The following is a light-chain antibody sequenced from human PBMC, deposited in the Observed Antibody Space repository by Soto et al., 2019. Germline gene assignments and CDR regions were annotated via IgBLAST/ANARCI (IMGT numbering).Light chain of an antibody. CDR2: DAS. CDR1: QTISNW. J-gene: IGKJ1*01. V-gene: IGKV1-5*01. CDR3: QQYKSYSPRT. Sequence: DIQMTQSPSTLSASVGDRVTITCRASQTISNWLAWYQQRPGKAPQLLISDASRFESGVPSTFSGSGSGTEFTLTISSLQPDDSATYYCQQYKSYSPRTFGQGTKVDIK.